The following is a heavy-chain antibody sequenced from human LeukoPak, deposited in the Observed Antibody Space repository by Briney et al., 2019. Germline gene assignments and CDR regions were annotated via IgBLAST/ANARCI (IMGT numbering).Heavy chain of an antibody. CDR2: VSAYNGNT. D-gene: IGHD3-10*01. CDR3: ARVYGSGSYDAFDI. J-gene: IGHJ3*02. CDR1: GYTFTSYG. V-gene: IGHV1-18*01. Sequence: ASVKVSCKASGYTFTSYGISWVRQAPGQGLEWMGWVSAYNGNTNYAQKLQGRVTMTTDTSTSTAYMELRSLRSDDTAVYYCARVYGSGSYDAFDIWGQGTMVTVSS.